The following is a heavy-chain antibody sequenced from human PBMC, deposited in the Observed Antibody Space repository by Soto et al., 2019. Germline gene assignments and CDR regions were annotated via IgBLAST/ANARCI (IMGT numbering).Heavy chain of an antibody. V-gene: IGHV1-69*12. CDR2: LIPIFGTA. J-gene: IGHJ6*02. CDR1: GGTFSSYA. CDR3: ARAIQIEQWLVRHDYYYYGMDV. Sequence: QVQLVQSGAEVKKPGSSVKVSCKASGGTFSSYAISWVRQAPGQGLEWLGGLIPIFGTANYAQKFQGRVTITAEESTSTAYMELSSLRSEDTAVYYCARAIQIEQWLVRHDYYYYGMDVWGQGTTVTVS. D-gene: IGHD6-19*01.